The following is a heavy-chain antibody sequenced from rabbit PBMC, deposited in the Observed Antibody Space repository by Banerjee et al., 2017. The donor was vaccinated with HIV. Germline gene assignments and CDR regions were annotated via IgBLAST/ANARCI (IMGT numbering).Heavy chain of an antibody. CDR1: GFDFSSYG. V-gene: IGHV1S39*01. CDR3: ARSNDHAGDPDWLDL. CDR2: IDPVFGST. J-gene: IGHJ6*01. D-gene: IGHD2-1*01. Sequence: QEQLVESGGGLVQPGGSLKLSCKASGFDFSSYGVSWVRQAPGKGLEWIGYIDPVFGSTYYASWAKGRFTISKTSSTTVTLQMTSLTAADTATYFCARSNDHAGDPDWLDLWGPGTLVTVS.